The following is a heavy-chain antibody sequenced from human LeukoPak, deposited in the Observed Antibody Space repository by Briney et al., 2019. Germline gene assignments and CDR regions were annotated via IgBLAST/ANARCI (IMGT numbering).Heavy chain of an antibody. Sequence: GGSLRLSCAASGFTFGANWMSWVRQPPGTGLEWVANINEDGTQKYYVDPVEGRFTISRDNAKKLLFLQMNSLRVEDTAVYYCARAGGPGSVDYWGRGTLLTVSS. V-gene: IGHV3-7*04. CDR3: ARAGGPGSVDY. CDR1: GFTFGANW. CDR2: INEDGTQK. J-gene: IGHJ4*02. D-gene: IGHD4-23*01.